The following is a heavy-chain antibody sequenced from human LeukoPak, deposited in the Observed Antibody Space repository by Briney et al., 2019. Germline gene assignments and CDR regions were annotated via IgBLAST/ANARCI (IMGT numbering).Heavy chain of an antibody. CDR1: GDSISNFA. Sequence: SVTVSCTASGDSISNFAVSWVRQAPGQGLEWMGGIIPIFGTANYAQKFQGRVTITADESTSTAYMELSSLRSEDTAVYYCATNLYSSGWSLDYWGQGTLVTVSS. V-gene: IGHV1-69*13. J-gene: IGHJ4*02. D-gene: IGHD6-19*01. CDR2: IIPIFGTA. CDR3: ATNLYSSGWSLDY.